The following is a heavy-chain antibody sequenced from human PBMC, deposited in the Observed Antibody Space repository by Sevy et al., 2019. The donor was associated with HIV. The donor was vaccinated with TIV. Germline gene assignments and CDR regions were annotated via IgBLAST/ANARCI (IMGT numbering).Heavy chain of an antibody. CDR3: AREVAYYGSGTYHYGMDV. V-gene: IGHV3-30-3*01. CDR2: ISYDGSNK. Sequence: GGSLRLSCAASGFTFSSYAMHWVRQAPGKGLEWVAVISYDGSNKYYADFVKGRFTISRDNSKNTLYLQMNSLRAEDTAVYYCAREVAYYGSGTYHYGMDVWGQGTTVTVSS. CDR1: GFTFSSYA. J-gene: IGHJ6*02. D-gene: IGHD3-10*01.